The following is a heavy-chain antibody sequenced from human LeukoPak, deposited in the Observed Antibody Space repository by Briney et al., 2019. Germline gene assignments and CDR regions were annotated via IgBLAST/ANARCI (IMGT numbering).Heavy chain of an antibody. J-gene: IGHJ4*02. V-gene: IGHV3-33*01. CDR2: IWYDGSSK. CDR1: GFTFRSYG. CDR3: TRGDDYGDY. Sequence: GGSLRLSCAASGFTFRSYGMHWVRQAPGKGLEWVAAIWYDGSSKYYADSVKGRFTISRDNSKNTLYLQMNSLRAEDTAVYYCTRGDDYGDYWGQGTQVTVSS.